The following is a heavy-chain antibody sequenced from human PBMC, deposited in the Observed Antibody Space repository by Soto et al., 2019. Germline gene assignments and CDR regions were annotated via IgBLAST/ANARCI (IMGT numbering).Heavy chain of an antibody. V-gene: IGHV3-23*01. CDR2: LTSTGGT. CDR3: AKDGDLYSGYFDY. Sequence: EVQLLESGGGLVQPGGSLRLSCAASGFIFNSYAMSWVRQAPGKGLEWVSTLTSTGGTYYADSVKGRFPISRDNSKNTLYLQMNNLRAEDTAVYYWAKDGDLYSGYFDYWGQGTLVTVSS. CDR1: GFIFNSYA. D-gene: IGHD3-10*01. J-gene: IGHJ4*02.